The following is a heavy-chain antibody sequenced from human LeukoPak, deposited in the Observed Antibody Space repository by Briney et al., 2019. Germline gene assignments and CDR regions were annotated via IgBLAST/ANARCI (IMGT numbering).Heavy chain of an antibody. Sequence: SETLSLTCTASGGSISSYYWSWIRQPPGKGLEWIGYIYYSGSTNYNPSLKSRVTISVDTSKNQFSLKLSSVTAADTAVYYCARVAHYYASSGYYPGAGCAFDIWGQGTMVTVSS. D-gene: IGHD3-22*01. CDR1: GGSISSYY. CDR3: ARVAHYYASSGYYPGAGCAFDI. CDR2: IYYSGST. J-gene: IGHJ3*02. V-gene: IGHV4-59*01.